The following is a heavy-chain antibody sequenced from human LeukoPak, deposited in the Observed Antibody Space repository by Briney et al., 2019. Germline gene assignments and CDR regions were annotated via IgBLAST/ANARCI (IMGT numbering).Heavy chain of an antibody. CDR3: AREVTAMVWREFDY. CDR1: GFTFSSYW. Sequence: GGSLRLSCAASGFTFSSYWMSWVRQAPGKGLEWVANIKQDGSEKYYVDSVKGRFTISRDNAKNSLYLQMNSLRAEDTAVYYCAREVTAMVWREFDYWGQGTLVTVSS. CDR2: IKQDGSEK. D-gene: IGHD5-18*01. V-gene: IGHV3-7*01. J-gene: IGHJ4*02.